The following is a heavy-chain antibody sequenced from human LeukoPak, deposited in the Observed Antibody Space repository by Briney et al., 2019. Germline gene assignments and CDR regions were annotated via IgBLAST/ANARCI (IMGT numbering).Heavy chain of an antibody. Sequence: PGGSLRLSCAASGFTVSSSYMSWVRQAPGKGLEWVSVIYSGGSTYYADSVKGRFTISRDNSKNTLYLQMNSLRAEDTAVYYCASGYSSGWHPFDYWGQGTLVTVSS. V-gene: IGHV3-53*01. CDR3: ASGYSSGWHPFDY. CDR2: IYSGGST. J-gene: IGHJ4*02. CDR1: GFTVSSSY. D-gene: IGHD6-19*01.